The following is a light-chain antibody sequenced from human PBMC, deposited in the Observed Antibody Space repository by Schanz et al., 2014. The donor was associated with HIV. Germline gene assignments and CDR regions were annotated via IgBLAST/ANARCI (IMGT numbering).Light chain of an antibody. CDR3: SSYTSSSTPLV. J-gene: IGLJ3*02. CDR1: SSDVGGYNL. V-gene: IGLV2-8*01. CDR2: EVS. Sequence: QSALTQPPSASGSPGQSVTISCTGTSSDVGGYNLVSWYQQHLGKAPKLMIYEVSRRPSGVPDRFSGSKSGNTASLTVSGLQAEDEADYYCSSYTSSSTPLVFGGGTKLTVL.